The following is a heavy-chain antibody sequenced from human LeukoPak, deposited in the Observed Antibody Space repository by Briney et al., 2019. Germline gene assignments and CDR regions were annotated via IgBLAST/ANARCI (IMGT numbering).Heavy chain of an antibody. CDR2: IYYSGST. CDR1: GGSISSSSYY. J-gene: IGHJ4*02. D-gene: IGHD3-3*01. V-gene: IGHV4-39*01. CDR3: ASLADYDFWSGPSFDY. Sequence: SETLSLTCTVSGGSISSSSYYWGWIRQPPGKGLEWIGSIYYSGSTYYNPSLKSRVTISVDTSKNQFSLKLSSVTAADTAVYYCASLADYDFWSGPSFDYWGQGTLVTVFS.